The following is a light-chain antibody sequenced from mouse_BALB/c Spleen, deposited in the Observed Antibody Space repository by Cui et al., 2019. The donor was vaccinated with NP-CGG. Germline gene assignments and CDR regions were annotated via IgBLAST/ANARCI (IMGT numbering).Light chain of an antibody. Sequence: AVATQASALTTSPGETVTLTCRSSTGAVTTSNYANWVQEKPDHLFTGLIGGTNNRAPGVPARFSGSLIRDKAALTITGAQTEDEAIYFCALWYSNHWVFGGGTKLTVL. J-gene: IGLJ1*01. CDR3: ALWYSNHWV. CDR1: TGAVTTSNY. V-gene: IGLV1*01. CDR2: GTN.